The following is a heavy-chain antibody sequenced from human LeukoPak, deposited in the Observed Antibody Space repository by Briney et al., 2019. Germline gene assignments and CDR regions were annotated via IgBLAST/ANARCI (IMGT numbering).Heavy chain of an antibody. Sequence: PSETLSLTCTVSGGSISSGGYYWSWIRQHPGKGLEWIGYIYYSGSTYYNPSLKSRVTISVDTSKNQFSLKLSSVTAADTAVYYCARVTEMREYHYDSSGYPNAFDIWGQGTMVTVSS. CDR1: GGSISSGGYY. D-gene: IGHD3-22*01. V-gene: IGHV4-31*03. CDR3: ARVTEMREYHYDSSGYPNAFDI. CDR2: IYYSGST. J-gene: IGHJ3*02.